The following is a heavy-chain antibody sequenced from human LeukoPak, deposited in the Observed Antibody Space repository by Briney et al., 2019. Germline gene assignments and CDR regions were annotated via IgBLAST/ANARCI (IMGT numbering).Heavy chain of an antibody. J-gene: IGHJ4*02. Sequence: ASVKVSCKASGYTFTSYGISWVRQAPGQGLEWVRWISAYNGNTNYAQKLQGRVTMTTDTSTSTAYMELRSLRSDDTAVYYCARGGPYDFWSGYTNFDYWGQGTLVTVSS. CDR2: ISAYNGNT. CDR1: GYTFTSYG. CDR3: ARGGPYDFWSGYTNFDY. D-gene: IGHD3-3*01. V-gene: IGHV1-18*01.